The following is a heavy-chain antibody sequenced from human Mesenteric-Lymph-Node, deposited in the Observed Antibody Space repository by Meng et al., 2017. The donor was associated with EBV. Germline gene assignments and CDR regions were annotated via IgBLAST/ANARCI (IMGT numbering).Heavy chain of an antibody. CDR1: GYSYNGYY. J-gene: IGHJ4*02. CDR3: SQTDYFDNTGYY. V-gene: IGHV1-2*06. D-gene: IGHD3-22*01. CDR2: INPESGDT. Sequence: VQLVPSGAELKSPGASVKVSCKASGYSYNGYYIHWVRQAPGQGLEWMGRINPESGDTTYAENFQGRVVMTGDTSVSTAYVELSSLTSDDTAVYYCSQTDYFDNTGYYWGQGTLVTVSS.